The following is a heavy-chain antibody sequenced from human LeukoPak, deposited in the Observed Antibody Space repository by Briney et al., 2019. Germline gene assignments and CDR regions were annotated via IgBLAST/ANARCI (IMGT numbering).Heavy chain of an antibody. J-gene: IGHJ4*02. Sequence: GGSLRLSCAASGFTFSSYAMSWVRQAPGKGLEWVSAISGSGGSTYYADSVKGRFTISRDNSKNTLYLQMNSLRAEDTAVYYCASYFHYGDYASLWYWGQGTLVTVSS. CDR3: ASYFHYGDYASLWY. CDR1: GFTFSSYA. V-gene: IGHV3-23*01. D-gene: IGHD4-17*01. CDR2: ISGSGGST.